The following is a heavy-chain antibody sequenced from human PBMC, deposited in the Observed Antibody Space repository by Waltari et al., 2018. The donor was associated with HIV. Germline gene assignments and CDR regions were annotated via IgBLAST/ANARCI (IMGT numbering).Heavy chain of an antibody. CDR2: IIPILGIA. J-gene: IGHJ5*02. D-gene: IGHD3-3*01. CDR3: ARGTIFGVVSRWFDP. V-gene: IGHV1-69*04. Sequence: QVQLVQSGAEVKKPGSSVKVSCKASGGTFSSYAISWVRQAPGQGLEWMGRIIPILGIANYAQKFQGRVTITADKSTSTAYMELSSLRSEDTAVYYCARGTIFGVVSRWFDPWGQGTLVTVSS. CDR1: GGTFSSYA.